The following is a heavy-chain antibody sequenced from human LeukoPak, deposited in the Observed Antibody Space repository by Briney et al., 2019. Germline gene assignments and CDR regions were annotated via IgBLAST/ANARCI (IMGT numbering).Heavy chain of an antibody. Sequence: SGTLSLTCAVSGGSISSYYWIWIRQPAGKGLEWIGRIYTSGSTNYNPSLKSRVTMSVDTSKNQFSLKLSSVTAADTAVYYCARIFPGSWIDPWGQGTLVTVSS. D-gene: IGHD2-21*01. V-gene: IGHV4-4*07. CDR2: IYTSGST. J-gene: IGHJ5*02. CDR3: ARIFPGSWIDP. CDR1: GGSISSYY.